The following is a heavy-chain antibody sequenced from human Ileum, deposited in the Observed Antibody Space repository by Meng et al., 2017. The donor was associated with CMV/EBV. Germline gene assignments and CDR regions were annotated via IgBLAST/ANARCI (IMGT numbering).Heavy chain of an antibody. CDR2: TSYDGNNK. CDR3: ARDSGSSLRSGGMDV. J-gene: IGHJ6*02. Sequence: GESLKISCAASGFTFSSYAMNWVRQAPGKGLEWVAVTSYDGNNKYYADSVKGRFTISRDNSKNTLYLQMNSLRAEDTAVYYCARDSGSSLRSGGMDVWGQGTTVTVSS. V-gene: IGHV3-30*04. CDR1: GFTFSSYA. D-gene: IGHD6-19*01.